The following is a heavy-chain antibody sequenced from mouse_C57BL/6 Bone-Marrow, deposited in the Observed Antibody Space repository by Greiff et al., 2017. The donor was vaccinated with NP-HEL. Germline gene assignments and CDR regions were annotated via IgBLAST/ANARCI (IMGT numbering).Heavy chain of an antibody. CDR3: TRFYDYDGAY. V-gene: IGHV1-15*01. J-gene: IGHJ3*01. CDR1: GYTFTDYE. Sequence: QVQLQQSGAELVRPGASVTLSCKASGYTFTDYEMNWVKQTPVHGLEWIGAIDPYTGGTAYNQKFKGKAILTADKSSSTAYMELRSLTSEDSAVYYCTRFYDYDGAYWGQGTLVTVSA. D-gene: IGHD2-4*01. CDR2: IDPYTGGT.